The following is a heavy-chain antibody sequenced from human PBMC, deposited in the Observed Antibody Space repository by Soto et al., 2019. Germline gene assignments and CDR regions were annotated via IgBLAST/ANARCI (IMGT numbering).Heavy chain of an antibody. CDR1: GFTVSSNY. J-gene: IGHJ4*02. CDR3: ARDGPEYSSGWYRDPPLNYFDY. CDR2: IYSGGST. D-gene: IGHD6-19*01. V-gene: IGHV3-66*01. Sequence: GGSLRLSCAASGFTVSSNYMSWVRQAPGKGLEWVSVIYSGGSTYYADSVKGRFTISRDNSKNTLYLQMNSLRAEDTAVYYCARDGPEYSSGWYRDPPLNYFDYWGQGTLVTVSS.